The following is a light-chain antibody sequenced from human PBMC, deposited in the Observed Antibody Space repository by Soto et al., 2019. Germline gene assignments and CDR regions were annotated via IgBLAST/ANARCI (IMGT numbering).Light chain of an antibody. CDR1: QGIGKH. J-gene: IGKJ4*01. CDR3: QKHDGAPLT. V-gene: IGKV1-27*01. CDR2: TSS. Sequence: DIQMTQAPSSLSASVGDRVTITCRASQGIGKHLSWYQQKPGKVPKLLIYTSSTLQSGVPSRFSGSGSGTDFTLTISSLQPEDVATYYCQKHDGAPLTFGGGTTVEIK.